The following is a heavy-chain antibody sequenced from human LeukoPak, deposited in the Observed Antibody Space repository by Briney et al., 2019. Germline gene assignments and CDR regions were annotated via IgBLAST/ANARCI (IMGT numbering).Heavy chain of an antibody. Sequence: GGSLRLSCAVSGFTFRSYAMSWVRQAPGKGLEWVSLISGSGDNTLYADSVKGRFTISRDNSKNTLYLQMNSLRGEDTALCYCAKERSGWNFDYWGQGTLVTVSS. CDR3: AKERSGWNFDY. CDR1: GFTFRSYA. CDR2: ISGSGDNT. V-gene: IGHV3-23*01. D-gene: IGHD6-19*01. J-gene: IGHJ4*02.